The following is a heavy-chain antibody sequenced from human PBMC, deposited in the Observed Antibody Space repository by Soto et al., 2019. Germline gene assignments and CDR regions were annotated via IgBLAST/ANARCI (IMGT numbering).Heavy chain of an antibody. D-gene: IGHD3-10*01. J-gene: IGHJ5*02. CDR1: GYTFTNYG. V-gene: IGHV1-18*01. CDR3: ARGVGSGSYYNQYNWFDP. Sequence: QVQLVQSGGEVKKPGASVKVSCKASGYTFTNYGISWVRQAPGQGLEWMGWINVYNGNTKYAQKVQGRVAMTTDTSTSTAYMDLRSLRSDDTAVYYCARGVGSGSYYNQYNWFDPWGQGTRVTVSS. CDR2: INVYNGNT.